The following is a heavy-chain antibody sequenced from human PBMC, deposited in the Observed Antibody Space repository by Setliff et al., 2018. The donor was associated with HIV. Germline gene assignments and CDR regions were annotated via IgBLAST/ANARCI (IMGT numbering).Heavy chain of an antibody. D-gene: IGHD6-13*01. CDR2: IYTSGST. V-gene: IGHV4-4*07. J-gene: IGHJ4*02. CDR1: GGFISSYY. Sequence: PSETLSLTCTVSGGFISSYYRNWIRQPAGKGLEWIGRIYTSGSTNYNPSLKSRVTMSVDTSKNQFSLRLSSVTAADTAVYYCARGAIAAAGDFDYWGQGTLVTVSS. CDR3: ARGAIAAAGDFDY.